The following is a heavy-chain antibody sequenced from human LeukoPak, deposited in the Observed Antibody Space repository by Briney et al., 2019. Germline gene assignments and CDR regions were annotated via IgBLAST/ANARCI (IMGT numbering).Heavy chain of an antibody. CDR3: ARDRGIVVVPAAPAGYFDL. D-gene: IGHD2-2*01. CDR1: GGSFSGYY. CDR2: IYYSGST. Sequence: SETLSLTCAVHGGSFSGYYWSWIRQPPGKGLEWIGYIYYSGSTNYNPSLKSRVTISVDTSKNQFSLKLSSVTAADTAVYYCARDRGIVVVPAAPAGYFDLWGRGTLVTVSS. J-gene: IGHJ2*01. V-gene: IGHV4-59*01.